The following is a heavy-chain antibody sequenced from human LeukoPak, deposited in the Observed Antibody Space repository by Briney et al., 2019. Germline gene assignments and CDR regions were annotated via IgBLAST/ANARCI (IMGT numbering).Heavy chain of an antibody. V-gene: IGHV3-64*01. CDR2: INNNGAST. CDR1: GFIFSRYT. J-gene: IGHJ4*02. CDR3: ARDQGNCGGDCYTFDY. Sequence: GGSLRLSCAASGFIFSRYTMRWVRQAPGKGLEYVSAINNNGASTYYANSVKGRFTISRDNSKNTLYLQMGSLRDEDMGVYYCARDQGNCGGDCYTFDYWGQGTVVTVSS. D-gene: IGHD2-21*01.